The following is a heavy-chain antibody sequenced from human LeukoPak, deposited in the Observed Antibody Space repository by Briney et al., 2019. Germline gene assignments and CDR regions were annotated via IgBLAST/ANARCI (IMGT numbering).Heavy chain of an antibody. D-gene: IGHD5-18*01. CDR3: ATYRQVMLPFEA. Sequence: GGSLRLSCAASGFTFSSYAMSWVRQAPGKGLEWVAAISNSAGRTYYADSVKGRFTISRDNSRSTPFLQMNSLRGEDTAIYYCATYRQVMLPFEAWGRGTLVTVSS. CDR1: GFTFSSYA. V-gene: IGHV3-23*01. CDR2: ISNSAGRT. J-gene: IGHJ5*02.